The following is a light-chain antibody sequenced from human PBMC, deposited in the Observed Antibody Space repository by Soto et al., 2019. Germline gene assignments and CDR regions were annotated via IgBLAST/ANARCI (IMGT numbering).Light chain of an antibody. J-gene: IGLJ1*01. CDR3: CSYAGISTFYV. Sequence: QSVLTQPASVSGSPGQSITISCTGTSSDVGSYNLVSWYQQPPGKAPKLMIYGVNKRPSGVSNRLSGSKSGNTASLTISGLQAEDEADYYCCSYAGISTFYVFGTGTKVTVL. CDR1: SSDVGSYNL. V-gene: IGLV2-23*02. CDR2: GVN.